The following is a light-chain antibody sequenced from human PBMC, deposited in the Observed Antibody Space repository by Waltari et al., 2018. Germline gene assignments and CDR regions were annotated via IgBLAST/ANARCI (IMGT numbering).Light chain of an antibody. J-gene: IGKJ4*01. CDR1: KSVKNN. CDR3: QEYDSRPVT. Sequence: TCRASKSVKNNCAWEQQKPVKAPKVLIHKASRLESGGPSRFSGSGFGTDFILAISSLQPDDFATYYCQEYDSRPVTFGGGTRVEIK. CDR2: KAS. V-gene: IGKV1-5*03.